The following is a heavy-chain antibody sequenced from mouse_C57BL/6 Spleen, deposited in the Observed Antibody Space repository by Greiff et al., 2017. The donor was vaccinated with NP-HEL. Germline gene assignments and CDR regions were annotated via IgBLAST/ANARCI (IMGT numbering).Heavy chain of an antibody. V-gene: IGHV10-3*01. Sequence: EVMLVESGGGLVQPKGSLKLSCAASGFTFNTYAMHWVRQAPGKGLEWVARIRRKSSNYATYYADSVKDRFTISRDDSQSMLYLQMNNLKTEDTAMYYCVRLDVYYYYAMDYWGQGTSVTVSS. CDR2: IRRKSSNYAT. CDR1: GFTFNTYA. D-gene: IGHD2-3*01. CDR3: VRLDVYYYYAMDY. J-gene: IGHJ4*01.